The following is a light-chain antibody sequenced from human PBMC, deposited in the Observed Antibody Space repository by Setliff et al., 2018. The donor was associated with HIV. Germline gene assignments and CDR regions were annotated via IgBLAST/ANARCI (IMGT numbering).Light chain of an antibody. J-gene: IGLJ1*01. CDR2: DNT. Sequence: QSALTQPPSVSGAPGQRVTMSCTGSSSNIGAGFDVHWYQHLPGKAPKLLIYDNTNRPSGVPDRFSGSKSGTSASLAITGLQAEDEADYYCQSYDKSLTGSAVFGTGTKVTGL. CDR3: QSYDKSLTGSAV. CDR1: SSNIGAGFD. V-gene: IGLV1-40*01.